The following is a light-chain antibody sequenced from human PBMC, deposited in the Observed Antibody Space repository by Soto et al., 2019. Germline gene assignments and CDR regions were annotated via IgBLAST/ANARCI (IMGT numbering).Light chain of an antibody. CDR3: AAWDTRLSAVL. CDR1: SSNIGSSF. CDR2: DND. V-gene: IGLV1-51*01. Sequence: QSVLTQPPSVSAAPGQKVTILCSGDSSNIGSSFVSWYQQVPGTAPKLLIYDNDKRHSEIPDRFSASKSGASASLDITGLQTGDEADHHCAAWDTRLSAVLFGGGTKVTVL. J-gene: IGLJ2*01.